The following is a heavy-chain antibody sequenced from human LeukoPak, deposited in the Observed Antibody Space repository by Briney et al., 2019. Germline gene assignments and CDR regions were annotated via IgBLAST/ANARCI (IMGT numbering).Heavy chain of an antibody. CDR1: APSISTYY. CDR2: IHASVPT. CDR3: AGQDAGIAARPFDN. D-gene: IGHD6-6*01. V-gene: IGHV4-4*09. Sequence: PSETLSLTCTVSAPSISTYYWSWIRRPPGEGLEWLAYIHASVPTTYNPSLKRRITISGDTSNNQFSLKLSSVTAADTAVYYCAGQDAGIAARPFDNWGQGTLVTVSS. J-gene: IGHJ4*02.